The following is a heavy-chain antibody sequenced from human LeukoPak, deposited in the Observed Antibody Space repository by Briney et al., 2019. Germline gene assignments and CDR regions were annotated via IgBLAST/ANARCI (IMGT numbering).Heavy chain of an antibody. Sequence: SETLSLTCTVSGGSISSSYSWGWIRQPPGKGLEWIGNIYYSGSTYYNPSLKSRVTISVDTSKNQFSLKLSSVTAADTAVYYCARLEGSHAFDIWGQGTMVTVSS. J-gene: IGHJ3*02. D-gene: IGHD6-13*01. CDR1: GGSISSSYS. V-gene: IGHV4-39*01. CDR2: IYYSGST. CDR3: ARLEGSHAFDI.